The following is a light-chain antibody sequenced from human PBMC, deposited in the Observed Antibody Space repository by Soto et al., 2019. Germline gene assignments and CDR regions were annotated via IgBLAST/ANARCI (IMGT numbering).Light chain of an antibody. CDR1: SSDIGSYDF. CDR3: TSYTSSTTRWV. CDR2: GVT. J-gene: IGLJ3*02. V-gene: IGLV2-14*01. Sequence: QSALTQPASVSVSLGQSITVSCTGTSSDIGSYDFVSWYQHHPDKAPKLLIYGVTNRPSGVSNRFSGSKSGNTASLTISGLLAEDEADYVCTSYTSSTTRWVFGGGTKVTVL.